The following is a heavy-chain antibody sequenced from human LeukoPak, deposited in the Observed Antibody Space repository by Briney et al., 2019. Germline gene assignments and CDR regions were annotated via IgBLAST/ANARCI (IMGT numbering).Heavy chain of an antibody. J-gene: IGHJ4*02. CDR2: FDPEDGET. Sequence: GASVKVSCKVSGYTLTELSMHWVRQAPGKGLEWMGGFDPEDGETIYAQKFQGRVTMTEDTSTETAYMELSSLRSEDTAVYYCATGVIAVAGKDYWGQGTLVTVSS. V-gene: IGHV1-24*01. CDR3: ATGVIAVAGKDY. D-gene: IGHD6-19*01. CDR1: GYTLTELS.